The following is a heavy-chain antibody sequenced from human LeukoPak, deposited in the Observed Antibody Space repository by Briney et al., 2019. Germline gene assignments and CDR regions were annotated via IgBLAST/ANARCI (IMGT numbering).Heavy chain of an antibody. CDR3: ARYHGGSFAY. V-gene: IGHV3-7*01. Sequence: GGSLRLSCAASGFTFSVFWMSWVRQAPGKGLEWVANIKQDGSETYYVDSVKGRFTISRDNDNNSMYLQINSLRAEDTAVYYCARYHGGSFAYWGQGTLVTVSS. J-gene: IGHJ4*02. CDR1: GFTFSVFW. CDR2: IKQDGSET. D-gene: IGHD2-15*01.